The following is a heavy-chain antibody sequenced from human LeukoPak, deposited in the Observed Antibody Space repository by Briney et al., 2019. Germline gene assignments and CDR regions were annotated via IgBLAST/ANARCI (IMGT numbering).Heavy chain of an antibody. V-gene: IGHV1-2*02. CDR1: GYTFTGYY. CDR2: INPNSGGT. CDR3: ARAGELYYDFWSDIGVPFDY. D-gene: IGHD3-3*01. Sequence: ASVKVSCKASGYTFTGYYMHWVRQAPGQGLEWMGWINPNSGGTNYAQKFQGRVTMTRDTSISTAYMELSRLRSDDTAVYYCARAGELYYDFWSDIGVPFDYWGQGTLVTVSS. J-gene: IGHJ4*02.